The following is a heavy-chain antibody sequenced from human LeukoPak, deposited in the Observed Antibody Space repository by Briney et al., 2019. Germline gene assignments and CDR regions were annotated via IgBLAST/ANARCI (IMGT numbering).Heavy chain of an antibody. J-gene: IGHJ6*04. V-gene: IGHV3-21*01. D-gene: IGHD1-14*01. CDR2: TSSSSTYI. Sequence: GGSLRLSCAASGFTFNSYNMNWVRQAPGKGLEWVSSTSSSSTYIYYADSVKGRFTISRDNAENSLYLQMNSLRAEDTAVYYCARGYYYGLDVWGKGTTVIVSS. CDR3: ARGYYYGLDV. CDR1: GFTFNSYN.